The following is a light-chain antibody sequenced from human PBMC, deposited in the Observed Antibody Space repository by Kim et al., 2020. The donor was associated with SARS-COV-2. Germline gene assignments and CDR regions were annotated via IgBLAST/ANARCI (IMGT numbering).Light chain of an antibody. J-gene: IGKJ2*01. CDR2: KAS. CDR3: QQYDKMYT. V-gene: IGKV1-5*03. CDR1: QSIRTW. Sequence: DIQMTQSPSILSASVGDRVTITCRASQSIRTWLAWYQQKPGRAPKLLIYKASTLESGVPSRFSGSGSGTEFFLTISSLQPDDFATYYCQQYDKMYTFGQGTKLEIK.